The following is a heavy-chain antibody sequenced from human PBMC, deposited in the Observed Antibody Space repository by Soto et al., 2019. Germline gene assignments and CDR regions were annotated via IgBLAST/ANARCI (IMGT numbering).Heavy chain of an antibody. CDR3: ASGVSVGATHYFDY. J-gene: IGHJ4*02. D-gene: IGHD1-26*01. V-gene: IGHV4-30-2*01. Sequence: QLQLQESGSGLVKPSQTLSLTCAVSDGSTSSGGYSWSWIRQPPGEGLEYIGFISQSGGTHYNPSLKSRVTISVDRSKNHFSLKLTSVTAADTAVYYCASGVSVGATHYFDYWGQGTLVTVSS. CDR2: ISQSGGT. CDR1: DGSTSSGGYS.